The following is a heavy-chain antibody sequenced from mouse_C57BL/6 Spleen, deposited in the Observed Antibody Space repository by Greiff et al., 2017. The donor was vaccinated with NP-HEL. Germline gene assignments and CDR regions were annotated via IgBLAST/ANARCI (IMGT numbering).Heavy chain of an antibody. Sequence: DVKLVESGGGLVKPGGSLKLSCAASGFTFSSYAMSWVRQTPEKRLEWVATISDGGSYTYYPDNVKGRFTISRDNAKNNLYLQMSHLKSEDTAMYYCARRYSNSNFDYWGQGTTLTVSS. V-gene: IGHV5-4*03. CDR2: ISDGGSYT. CDR1: GFTFSSYA. J-gene: IGHJ2*01. D-gene: IGHD2-5*01. CDR3: ARRYSNSNFDY.